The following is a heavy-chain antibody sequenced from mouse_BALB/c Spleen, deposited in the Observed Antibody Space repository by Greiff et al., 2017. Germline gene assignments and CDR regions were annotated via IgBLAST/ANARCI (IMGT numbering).Heavy chain of an antibody. CDR1: GFAFSSYD. D-gene: IGHD1-2*01. Sequence: EVKLVESGGGLVKPGGSLKLSCAASGFAFSSYDMSWVRQTPEKRLEWVAYISSGGGSTYYPDTVKGRFTISRDNAKNTLYLQMSSLKSEDTAMYYCARGGGLRLEYYAMDYWGQGTSVTVSS. CDR2: ISSGGGST. CDR3: ARGGGLRLEYYAMDY. V-gene: IGHV5-12-1*01. J-gene: IGHJ4*01.